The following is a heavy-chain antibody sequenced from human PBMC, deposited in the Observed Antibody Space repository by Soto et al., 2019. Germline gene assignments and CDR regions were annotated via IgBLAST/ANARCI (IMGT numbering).Heavy chain of an antibody. J-gene: IGHJ4*02. CDR2: IYYSGST. CDR1: GGSISSYY. CDR3: ARVVLWFGEGYFDY. V-gene: IGHV4-59*01. Sequence: PSETLSLTCTVSGGSISSYYWSWIRQPPGKGLEWIGYIYYSGSTNYNPSLKSRVTISVDTSKNQFSLKLSSVTAADTAVYYCARVVLWFGEGYFDYWGQGTLVTVSS. D-gene: IGHD3-10*01.